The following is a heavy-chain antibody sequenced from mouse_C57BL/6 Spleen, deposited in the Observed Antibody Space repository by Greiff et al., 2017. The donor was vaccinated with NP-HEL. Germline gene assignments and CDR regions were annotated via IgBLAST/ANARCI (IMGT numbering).Heavy chain of an antibody. V-gene: IGHV5-4*01. CDR3: AREDSNYAWFAY. J-gene: IGHJ3*01. Sequence: EVKLEESGGGLVKPGGSLKLSCAASGFTFSSYAMSWVRQTPEKRLEWVATISAGGSYTYYPDNVKGRFTISRDNAKNNLYLQMSHLKSEDTAMYYCAREDSNYAWFAYWGQGTLVTVSA. D-gene: IGHD2-5*01. CDR2: ISAGGSYT. CDR1: GFTFSSYA.